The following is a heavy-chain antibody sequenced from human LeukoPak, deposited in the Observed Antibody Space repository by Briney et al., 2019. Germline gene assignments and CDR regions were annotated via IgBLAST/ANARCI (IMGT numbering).Heavy chain of an antibody. J-gene: IGHJ4*02. CDR1: GYSFTSYW. D-gene: IGHD6-13*01. CDR2: IYPGDSDT. CDR3: ARRLIPGIAAAGYYFDY. V-gene: IGHV5-51*01. Sequence: GESLKISCKGSGYSFTSYWIGWVRQMPGKGLEWMGIIYPGDSDTRYSPSFQGQVTISADKSISTAYLQWSSLKASDTAMYYCARRLIPGIAAAGYYFDYWGPGTLVTVSS.